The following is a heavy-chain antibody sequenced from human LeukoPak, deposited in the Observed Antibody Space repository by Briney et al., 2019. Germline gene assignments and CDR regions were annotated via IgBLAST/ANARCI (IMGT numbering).Heavy chain of an antibody. V-gene: IGHV4-61*02. D-gene: IGHD3-10*01. CDR2: IYTSGST. Sequence: SETLSLTCTASGGSISSSSYYWGWIRQPAGKGLEWIGRIYTSGSTNYNPSLKSRVTISVDTSKNQFSLKLSSVTAADTAVYYCAREASMVRGVITNRAYYYYYYMDVWGKGTTVTISS. CDR3: AREASMVRGVITNRAYYYYYYMDV. J-gene: IGHJ6*03. CDR1: GGSISSSSYY.